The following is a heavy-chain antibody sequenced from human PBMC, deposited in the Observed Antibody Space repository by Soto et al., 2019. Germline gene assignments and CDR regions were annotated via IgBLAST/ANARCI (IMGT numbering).Heavy chain of an antibody. V-gene: IGHV1-2*02. CDR1: GYTFTGYY. D-gene: IGHD1-26*01. Sequence: ASVKVSCKASGYTFTGYYMHWVRQAPGQGLEWMGWINPNSGGTNYAQKFQGRVTMTRDTSISTAYMELSRLRSDDTAVYYCARDLFFRSRIESRQGRGYNWFDSRGQGTLVIVCS. J-gene: IGHJ5*01. CDR2: INPNSGGT. CDR3: ARDLFFRSRIESRQGRGYNWFDS.